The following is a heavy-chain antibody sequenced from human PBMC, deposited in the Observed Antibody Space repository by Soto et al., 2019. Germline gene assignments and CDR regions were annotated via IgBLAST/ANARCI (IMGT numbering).Heavy chain of an antibody. CDR3: SITMVRGVMDV. D-gene: IGHD3-10*01. Sequence: SETLSLTCTLSGRSISSGGFYWSWLRQHPGKGLEWIGYIYYSGSTYYNPSLKSRVTISVDTSKNQFSLKLSSVTAADTAVYYCSITMVRGVMDVWGQGTMVTVSS. V-gene: IGHV4-31*03. CDR2: IYYSGST. J-gene: IGHJ6*02. CDR1: GRSISSGGFY.